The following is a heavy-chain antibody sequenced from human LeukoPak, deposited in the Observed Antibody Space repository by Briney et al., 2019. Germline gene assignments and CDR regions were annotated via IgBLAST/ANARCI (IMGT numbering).Heavy chain of an antibody. Sequence: ASVKVSCKASGYTFTNNYGITWVRQAPGQGLEWMGWISPYSGNTNYAQKLQGRVTMTTDTSTSTAYMELRSLRPDDTAVYYCARDWDTSGYYSTYWGQGTLVTVSS. D-gene: IGHD3-22*01. CDR1: GYTFTNNYG. CDR2: ISPYSGNT. V-gene: IGHV1-18*01. J-gene: IGHJ4*02. CDR3: ARDWDTSGYYSTY.